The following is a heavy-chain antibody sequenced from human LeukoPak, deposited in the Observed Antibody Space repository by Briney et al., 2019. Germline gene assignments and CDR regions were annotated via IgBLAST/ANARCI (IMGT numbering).Heavy chain of an antibody. V-gene: IGHV3-9*01. J-gene: IGHJ4*02. Sequence: GGSLRLSCAPSGFTFDDYAMHRVRQAPGKGLEWDSGISWNSNTIGYADSVKGRFTISRDNAKNSLYLQMNSLRADDTALYYCAKGLYSSSSGQFDYWGQGTLVTVSS. D-gene: IGHD6-6*01. CDR3: AKGLYSSSSGQFDY. CDR2: ISWNSNTI. CDR1: GFTFDDYA.